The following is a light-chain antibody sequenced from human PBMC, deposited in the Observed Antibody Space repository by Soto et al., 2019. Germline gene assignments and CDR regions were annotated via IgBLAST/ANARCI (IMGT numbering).Light chain of an antibody. CDR1: RSLMHTDGRTY. V-gene: IGKV2D-29*01. J-gene: IGKJ3*01. CDR3: MQSVELPRGFT. Sequence: DIVMTQTPLSLSVTPGQPASISCKSSRSLMHTDGRTYFYWYLQKAGQPPQLLIYEVSNRFSGVPDRFSGSGSGIDFTLNISRVEAEDVGVYYCMQSVELPRGFTFGPGTKVDIK. CDR2: EVS.